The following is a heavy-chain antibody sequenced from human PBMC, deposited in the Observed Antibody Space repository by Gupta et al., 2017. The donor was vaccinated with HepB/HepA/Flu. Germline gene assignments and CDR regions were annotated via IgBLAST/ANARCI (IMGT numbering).Heavy chain of an antibody. CDR2: MYSGGST. V-gene: IGHV3-66*01. Sequence: EVQLVESGGGLVQPGGSLRLSCAASGSTVSSNYMSWVRQAPGKGLEWVSVMYSGGSTYYADYVKGRFTISRDNSKNTLYLQMNSLRAEDTAVYYCASIAVAGIILVDYWGQGTLVTVSS. CDR3: ASIAVAGIILVDY. CDR1: GSTVSSNY. D-gene: IGHD6-19*01. J-gene: IGHJ4*02.